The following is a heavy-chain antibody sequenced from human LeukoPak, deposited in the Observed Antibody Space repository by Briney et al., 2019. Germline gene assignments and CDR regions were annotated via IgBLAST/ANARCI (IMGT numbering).Heavy chain of an antibody. Sequence: ASVKVSCKASGYTFTSYYMHWVRQAPGQGLEWMGIINPSGGSTSYAQKFQGRVTMTRDMSTSTVYMELSSLRSEDTAVYYCARVMYNWNYVDYWGQGTLVTVSS. CDR1: GYTFTSYY. CDR3: ARVMYNWNYVDY. CDR2: INPSGGST. D-gene: IGHD1-20*01. V-gene: IGHV1-46*01. J-gene: IGHJ4*02.